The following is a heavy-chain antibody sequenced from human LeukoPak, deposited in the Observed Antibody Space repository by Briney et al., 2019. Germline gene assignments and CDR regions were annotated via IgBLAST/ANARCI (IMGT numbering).Heavy chain of an antibody. CDR1: GYSISSGYY. CDR3: ARQPQYCSSTSCRQDY. V-gene: IGHV4-38-2*02. D-gene: IGHD2-2*01. Sequence: SETLSLTCTVSGYSISSGYYWGWIRQPPGKGLEWIGSIYHSGSTYYNPSLKSRVTISVDTSKNQFSLKLSSVTAADTAVYYCARQPQYCSSTSCRQDYWGQGTLVTVSS. CDR2: IYHSGST. J-gene: IGHJ4*02.